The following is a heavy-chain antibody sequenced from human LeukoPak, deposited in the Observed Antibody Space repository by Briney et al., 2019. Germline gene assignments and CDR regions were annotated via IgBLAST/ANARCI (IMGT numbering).Heavy chain of an antibody. Sequence: PIFGTANYAQKLQGRVTITTDESTSTAYMELSSLRSEDTAVYYCARASGYYYDSSDWFDPWGQGTLVTVSS. V-gene: IGHV1-69*05. J-gene: IGHJ5*02. CDR2: PIFGTA. D-gene: IGHD3-22*01. CDR3: ARASGYYYDSSDWFDP.